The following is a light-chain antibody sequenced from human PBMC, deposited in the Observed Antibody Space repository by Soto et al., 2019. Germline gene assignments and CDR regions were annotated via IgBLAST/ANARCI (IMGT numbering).Light chain of an antibody. CDR3: QQYYYWPLT. CDR2: GAS. J-gene: IGKJ4*01. Sequence: EIVMTQSPATLSVSPGERATLSCRASQSVGSSLAWYQHKPGQAPRLVIYGASTRATGTPARFSGSGSGTEFTPTISSLQSEDFAVYYCQQYYYWPLTFGGGTKVEIK. V-gene: IGKV3-15*01. CDR1: QSVGSS.